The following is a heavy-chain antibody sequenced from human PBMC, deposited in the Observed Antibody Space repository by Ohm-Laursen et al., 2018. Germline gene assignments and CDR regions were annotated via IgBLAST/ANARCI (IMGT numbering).Heavy chain of an antibody. CDR1: GFTFSSYE. Sequence: SLRLSCSASGFTFSSYEMNWVRQAPGKGLEWVSYISSSGSTIYYADSVKGRFTISRDNAKNSLYLQMNSLRAEDTVVYYCARVRDGYNPYFDYWGQGTLVTVSS. J-gene: IGHJ4*02. CDR3: ARVRDGYNPYFDY. CDR2: ISSSGSTI. V-gene: IGHV3-48*03. D-gene: IGHD5-24*01.